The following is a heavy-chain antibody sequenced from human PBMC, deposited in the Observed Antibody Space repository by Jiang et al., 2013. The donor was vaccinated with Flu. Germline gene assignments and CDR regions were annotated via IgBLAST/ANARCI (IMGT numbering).Heavy chain of an antibody. V-gene: IGHV4-34*01. CDR2: IRDTGRT. D-gene: IGHD2-21*01. J-gene: IGHJ4*02. Sequence: GSGLVKPSETLSLTCGVSGVYFIGYYWAWIRQSPGKGLEWIGEIRDTGRTNYNPALRGRVALSIDTSKNQWSLRLASVTAADTAAYYCVRVGEDPTTSGEYYFDLWGRGMQVAVSS. CDR3: VRVGEDPTTSGEYYFDL. CDR1: GVYFIGYY.